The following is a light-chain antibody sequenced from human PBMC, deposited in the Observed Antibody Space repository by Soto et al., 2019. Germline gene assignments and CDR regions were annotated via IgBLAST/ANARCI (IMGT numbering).Light chain of an antibody. J-gene: IGKJ5*01. CDR1: QSVSSSY. CDR3: QQDGSSP. CDR2: GAS. V-gene: IGKV3-20*01. Sequence: VLLTQSPGTLSLSPGERATLSCRASQSVSSSYLAWYQQKPGQAPRLLIYGASSRATGIPDRFSGSGSGTDFTLTISRLEPEDFAVYYCQQDGSSPVGQGGRLAIK.